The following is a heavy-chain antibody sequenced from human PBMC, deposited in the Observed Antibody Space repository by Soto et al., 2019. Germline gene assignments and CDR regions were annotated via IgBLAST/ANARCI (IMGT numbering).Heavy chain of an antibody. Sequence: SETLSLTCTVSGGSISSYYWSWIRQPPGKGLEWIGYIYYSGSTNYNPSLKSRVTISVDTSKNQFSLKLSSVTAADTAVYYCARDIALGYGDHGDAFDIWGQGTMVTVSS. CDR2: IYYSGST. CDR1: GGSISSYY. J-gene: IGHJ3*02. V-gene: IGHV4-59*01. D-gene: IGHD4-17*01. CDR3: ARDIALGYGDHGDAFDI.